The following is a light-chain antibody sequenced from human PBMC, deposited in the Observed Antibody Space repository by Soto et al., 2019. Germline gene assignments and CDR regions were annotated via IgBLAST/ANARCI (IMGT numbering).Light chain of an antibody. J-gene: IGKJ3*01. V-gene: IGKV1D-8*03. CDR2: AAS. Sequence: VIWMTQSPSLLSASTGDRVTISCRVSQGISSYLAWYQQKPGKAPELLIYAASTLQSGVPSKFSGSGSGTDFTLTISCLQSEDFATYYCQQYYSFPITFGPGTKVDI. CDR1: QGISSY. CDR3: QQYYSFPIT.